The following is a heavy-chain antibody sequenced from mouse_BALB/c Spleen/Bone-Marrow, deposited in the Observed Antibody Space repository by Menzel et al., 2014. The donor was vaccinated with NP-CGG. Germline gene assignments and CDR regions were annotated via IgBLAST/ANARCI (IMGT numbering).Heavy chain of an antibody. J-gene: IGHJ2*01. CDR2: IHPNSGNT. CDR1: GYTFTNSW. CDR3: ASLHRYAYFFDY. V-gene: IGHV1S130*01. D-gene: IGHD2-14*01. Sequence: VQLQQSGSVLVRPGASVRLSCKASGYTFTNSWIHWAKQRPGQGLEWIGDIHPNSGNTNYNEKFKAKATLTVDTSSSTAYYDRSSMIPQDSPVYYQASLHRYAYFFDYWCQGTPRTGSS.